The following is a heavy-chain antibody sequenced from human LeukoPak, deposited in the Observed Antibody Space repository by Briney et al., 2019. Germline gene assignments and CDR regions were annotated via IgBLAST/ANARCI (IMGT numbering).Heavy chain of an antibody. CDR2: IYYSGST. D-gene: IGHD6-19*01. CDR3: ARGEQWLPDYYFDY. CDR1: GGSISSYY. V-gene: IGHV4-59*01. J-gene: IGHJ4*02. Sequence: PSETLSLTCTVSGGSISSYYWSWIRQPPGKGLEWVGYIYYSGSTNYNPSLKSRVTISVDTSKDQFSLKLSSVAAADTAVYSCARGEQWLPDYYFDYWGQGTLVTVSS.